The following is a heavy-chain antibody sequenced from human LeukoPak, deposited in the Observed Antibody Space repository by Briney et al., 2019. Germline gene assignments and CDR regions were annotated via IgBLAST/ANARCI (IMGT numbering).Heavy chain of an antibody. Sequence: GGSLRLSCAASGFTVSSNYMSWVRQAPGKRLEWVSGICWNSGSIGYADSVKGRFSISRDNAKNSLYLQMNSIRAEDTALYYCARYFDSSGGPFDYWGQGTLVTVSS. CDR1: GFTVSSNY. J-gene: IGHJ4*02. CDR3: ARYFDSSGGPFDY. CDR2: ICWNSGSI. D-gene: IGHD3-22*01. V-gene: IGHV3-20*04.